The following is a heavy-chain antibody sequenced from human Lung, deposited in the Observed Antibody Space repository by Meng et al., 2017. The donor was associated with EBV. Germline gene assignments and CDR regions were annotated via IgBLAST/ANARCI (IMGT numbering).Heavy chain of an antibody. J-gene: IGHJ4*02. Sequence: QVQLQESGQGLVQPSQTLSLTCTVSGGSVISGGYYWSWIRQQPGKGLEWIGYIYYTGSSFYNPSLKSRVTISVDTSKNQFSLNLSSVTAADTAVYYCANAGRFGESLGDYWGQGILVTVSS. CDR1: GGSVISGGYY. CDR2: IYYTGSS. D-gene: IGHD3-10*01. V-gene: IGHV4-31*03. CDR3: ANAGRFGESLGDY.